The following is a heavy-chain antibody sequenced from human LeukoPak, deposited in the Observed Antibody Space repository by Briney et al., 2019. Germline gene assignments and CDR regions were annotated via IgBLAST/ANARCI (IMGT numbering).Heavy chain of an antibody. Sequence: ASETLSLTCTVSGGPISGYYWSWIRQPPGKGLEWIGYIYSSGTTNYNPSLKSQITISLDTSKNQFSLKLSSVTAADTAVYYCAKHYTAMLRYFDYWGQGSLVTVSS. CDR3: AKHYTAMLRYFDY. CDR1: GGPISGYY. D-gene: IGHD5-18*01. CDR2: IYSSGTT. V-gene: IGHV4-59*01. J-gene: IGHJ4*02.